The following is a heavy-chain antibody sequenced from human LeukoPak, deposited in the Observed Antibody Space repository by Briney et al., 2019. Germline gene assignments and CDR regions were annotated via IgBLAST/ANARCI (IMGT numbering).Heavy chain of an antibody. CDR1: GFTFSSYS. D-gene: IGHD3-10*01. CDR3: AKDPLQLLWFGELFGYFDY. J-gene: IGHJ4*02. Sequence: GGSLRLSCAASGFTFSSYSMNWVRQAPGKGLEWVSAISGSGGSTYYTDSVKGRFTISRDNSKNTLYLQMNSLRAEDTAVYYCAKDPLQLLWFGELFGYFDYWGQGTLVTVSS. CDR2: ISGSGGST. V-gene: IGHV3-23*01.